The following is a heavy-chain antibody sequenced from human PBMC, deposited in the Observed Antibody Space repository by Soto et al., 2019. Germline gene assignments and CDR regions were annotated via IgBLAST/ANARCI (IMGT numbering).Heavy chain of an antibody. Sequence: QVQFVQSGAEVKKPGASVRLSCKPSGYTLPNYSIQWVRQAAGQGLLWLGWINPGSGYTEYSQRFQGRVTLSRDNSASTFYIDLTSLTSEDTAVYFCTRDLNGGNPFDYWGQGTLVTVSS. CDR2: INPGSGYT. V-gene: IGHV1-3*01. CDR3: TRDLNGGNPFDY. J-gene: IGHJ4*02. CDR1: GYTLPNYS. D-gene: IGHD2-8*01.